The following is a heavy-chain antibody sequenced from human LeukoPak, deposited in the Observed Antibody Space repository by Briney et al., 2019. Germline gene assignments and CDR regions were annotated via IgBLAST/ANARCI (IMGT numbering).Heavy chain of an antibody. V-gene: IGHV1-3*01. CDR2: INGDNGDT. CDR3: ARAPYDILTGYSLNWFDP. J-gene: IGHJ5*02. Sequence: ASVKVSCKASGYTFTTYAMHWVRQAPGQRLEWMGWINGDNGDTKYSQKFQGRVTITRDTSAYTAYMELRSLSSADTAVYFCARAPYDILTGYSLNWFDPWGQGTLVTVSS. D-gene: IGHD3-9*01. CDR1: GYTFTTYA.